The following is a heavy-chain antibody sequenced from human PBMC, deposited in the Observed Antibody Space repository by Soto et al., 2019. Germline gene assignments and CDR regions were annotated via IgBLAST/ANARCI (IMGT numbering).Heavy chain of an antibody. V-gene: IGHV4-59*08. J-gene: IGHJ6*03. CDR1: GGSISNFY. Sequence: PSETLSLTCTVSGGSISNFYWSWIRQPPGKGLEWIGYVYYTGSTSYNPSLKRRVTFSADSSRGQFSLRLNSVTAADTAVYYCGRPVLGPDLLADFFVAYYYYMDVGGQGTRVTVSS. D-gene: IGHD3-9*01. CDR3: GRPVLGPDLLADFFVAYYYYMDV. CDR2: VYYTGST.